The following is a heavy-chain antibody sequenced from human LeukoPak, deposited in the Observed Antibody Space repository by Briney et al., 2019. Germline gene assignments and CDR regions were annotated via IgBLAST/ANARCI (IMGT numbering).Heavy chain of an antibody. D-gene: IGHD3-3*01. CDR2: INTKSGRT. Sequence: GASVRVSCKTSGYSFTDYYIHWVRQAPGQGLEWMGWINTKSGRTSSARKFQGRVTMTRDPSITTVYMDMAWLTSDDTAIYFCARADFIDAGPYLIGPWGQGTPVTVSS. J-gene: IGHJ5*02. CDR1: GYSFTDYY. CDR3: ARADFIDAGPYLIGP. V-gene: IGHV1-2*02.